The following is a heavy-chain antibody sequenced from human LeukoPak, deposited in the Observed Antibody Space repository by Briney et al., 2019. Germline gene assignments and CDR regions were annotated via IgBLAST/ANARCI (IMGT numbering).Heavy chain of an antibody. Sequence: PGGSLRLSCAASGFTFSSYAMSWVRQAPGKGLEWVSAIGGSGGSTFYADSVKGRFTISRDNSKNTLYLQMNSLRAEDTALYYCAKAHGLPIVVIDYWGQGTLVTVSS. CDR1: GFTFSSYA. J-gene: IGHJ4*02. D-gene: IGHD3-22*01. V-gene: IGHV3-23*01. CDR2: IGGSGGST. CDR3: AKAHGLPIVVIDY.